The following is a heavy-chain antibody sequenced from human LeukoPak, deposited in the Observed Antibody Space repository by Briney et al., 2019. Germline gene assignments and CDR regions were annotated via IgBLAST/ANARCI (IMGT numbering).Heavy chain of an antibody. CDR1: GYTFTGYY. V-gene: IGHV1-2*04. CDR2: INPNSGGT. J-gene: IGHJ5*02. CDR3: ARDLNYYDSSGYYENSNWFDP. Sequence: GASVKVSCKASGYTFTGYYMHWVRQAPGQGLEWMGWINPNSGGTNYAQKFQGWVTMTRDTSISTAYMELSRLRSDDTAVYYCARDLNYYDSSGYYENSNWFDPWGQGTLVTVSS. D-gene: IGHD3-22*01.